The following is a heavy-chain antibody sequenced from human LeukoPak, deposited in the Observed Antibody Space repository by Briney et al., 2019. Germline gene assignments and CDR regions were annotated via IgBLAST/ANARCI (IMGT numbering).Heavy chain of an antibody. Sequence: GGSLRLSCAASGFTFDDYAMHWVRHAPGKGLEWVSGISWNSGSIGYADSVKGRFTISRDNAKNSLYLQMNSLRAEDTALYYCAKDPARYSSSWYSPLDYWGQGTLVTVSS. V-gene: IGHV3-9*01. CDR1: GFTFDDYA. CDR2: ISWNSGSI. D-gene: IGHD6-13*01. CDR3: AKDPARYSSSWYSPLDY. J-gene: IGHJ4*02.